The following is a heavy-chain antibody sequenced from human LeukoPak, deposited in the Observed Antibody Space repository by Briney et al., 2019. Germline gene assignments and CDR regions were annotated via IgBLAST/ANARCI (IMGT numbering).Heavy chain of an antibody. Sequence: GGSLRLSCAASGFTFSSYGMHWVRQAPGKGLEWVAFIRYDGSNKYYADSVKGRFTISRDNSKNTLYLQMNSLRAEDTAVYYCAKAQITIFGVVVDYWGQGTLVTVSS. CDR1: GFTFSSYG. J-gene: IGHJ4*02. CDR2: IRYDGSNK. CDR3: AKAQITIFGVVVDY. D-gene: IGHD3-3*01. V-gene: IGHV3-30*02.